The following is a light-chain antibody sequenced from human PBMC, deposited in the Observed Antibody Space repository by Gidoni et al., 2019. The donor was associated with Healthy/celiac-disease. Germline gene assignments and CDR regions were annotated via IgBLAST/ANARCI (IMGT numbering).Light chain of an antibody. CDR2: DNN. J-gene: IGLJ1*01. CDR3: GTWDSSLSAV. Sequence: QSVSTQPPSVSAAPGQKVTISCSGSGSNIGNNYVSWYQQPPGTAPKLLIYDNNKRPSGIPDRFSGSKSGTSATLGITGLQTGDEADYYCGTWDSSLSAVFGTGTKVTVL. CDR1: GSNIGNNY. V-gene: IGLV1-51*01.